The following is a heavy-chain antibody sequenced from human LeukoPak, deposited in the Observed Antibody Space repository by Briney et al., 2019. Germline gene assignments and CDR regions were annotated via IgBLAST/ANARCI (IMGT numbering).Heavy chain of an antibody. CDR3: AKEGDFYDILTDY. V-gene: IGHV3-23*01. D-gene: IGHD3-9*01. CDR1: GFTFSSYG. J-gene: IGHJ4*02. Sequence: GGSLRLSCAASGFTFSSYGMHWVRQAPGKGLEWVSGISGSGGSTYYADSVKGRFTISRDNSKNTLYLQMNSLRAEDTAVYYCAKEGDFYDILTDYWGQGTLVTVSS. CDR2: ISGSGGST.